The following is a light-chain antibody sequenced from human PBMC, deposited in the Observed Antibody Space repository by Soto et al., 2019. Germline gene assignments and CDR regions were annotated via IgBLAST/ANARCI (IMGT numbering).Light chain of an antibody. J-gene: IGKJ1*01. CDR1: QSVSSN. Sequence: EIVMMQSPATLSVSPGERATLSCRASQSVSSNLAWYQQKPGQAPRLLIYAASTRATGIPARFSGSGSGTDFTLPISTLHSENFAVYYCQQYNNWPPWTFGQGTKGDTK. V-gene: IGKV3-15*01. CDR3: QQYNNWPPWT. CDR2: AAS.